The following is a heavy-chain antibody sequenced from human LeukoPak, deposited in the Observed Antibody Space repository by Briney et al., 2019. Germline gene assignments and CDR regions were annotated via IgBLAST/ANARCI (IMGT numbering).Heavy chain of an antibody. CDR3: ARGSRGYSYG. Sequence: SETLSLTCTVSGGSISSSCCYWGWIRQPPGKGLEWIASIYYSGNTYYNPSLKSRVTISVDTSNNQFSLKLSSVTAADTAVYYCARGSRGYSYGWGQGTLVTVSS. J-gene: IGHJ4*02. D-gene: IGHD5-18*01. V-gene: IGHV4-39*07. CDR1: GGSISSSCCY. CDR2: IYYSGNT.